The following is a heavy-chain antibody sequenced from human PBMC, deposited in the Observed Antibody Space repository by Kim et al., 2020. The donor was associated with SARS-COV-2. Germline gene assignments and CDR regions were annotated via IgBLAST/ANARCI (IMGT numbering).Heavy chain of an antibody. CDR1: GYSFTSYW. Sequence: GESLKISCKGSGYSFTSYWIGWVRQMPGKGLEWMGIIYPGDSDTRYSPSFQGQVTISADKSISTAYLQWSSLKASDTAMYYCARHHFTDITMVRGDGMDVWGQGTTVTVSS. V-gene: IGHV5-51*01. CDR3: ARHHFTDITMVRGDGMDV. J-gene: IGHJ6*02. D-gene: IGHD3-10*01. CDR2: IYPGDSDT.